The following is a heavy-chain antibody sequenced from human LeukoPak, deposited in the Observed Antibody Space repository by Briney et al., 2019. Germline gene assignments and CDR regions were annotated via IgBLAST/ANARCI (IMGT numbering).Heavy chain of an antibody. CDR2: INPNSGGT. V-gene: IGHV1-2*02. CDR3: ARHLGRGWFGELYPGY. CDR1: RYTFTGYY. D-gene: IGHD3-10*01. Sequence: GASVKVSRKASRYTFTGYYMHWVRQAPGQGLEWMGWINPNSGGTNYAQKFQGRVTMTRDTSISTAYMELSRLRSDDTALYYCARHLGRGWFGELYPGYWGQGTLVTVSS. J-gene: IGHJ4*02.